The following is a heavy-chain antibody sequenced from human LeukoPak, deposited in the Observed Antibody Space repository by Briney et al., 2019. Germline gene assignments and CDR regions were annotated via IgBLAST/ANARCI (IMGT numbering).Heavy chain of an antibody. V-gene: IGHV3-11*01. J-gene: IGHJ4*02. Sequence: SLRLSCTASGFTSSDYYISWIREAPGTGLEWVSYISSRGSTIYYADSVKGRFTISRDNAKNSLYLQMNSLRAEDTAVYYCARDPEWEYYFDYWGQGTLVTVSS. CDR2: ISSRGSTI. D-gene: IGHD1-14*01. CDR3: ARDPEWEYYFDY. CDR1: GFTSSDYY.